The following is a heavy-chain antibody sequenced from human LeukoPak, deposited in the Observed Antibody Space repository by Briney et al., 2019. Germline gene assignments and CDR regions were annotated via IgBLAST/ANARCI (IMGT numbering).Heavy chain of an antibody. J-gene: IGHJ3*02. CDR1: GYTFTSYG. V-gene: IGHV1-18*01. D-gene: IGHD2-21*02. CDR2: ISAYNGNT. CDR3: ATEYCGGDCYSDGDFDI. Sequence: GASVKVSCKASGYTFTSYGISWVRQAPGQGLERMGWISAYNGNTNYAQKLQGRVTMTTDTSTSTAYMELRSLRSDDTAVYYCATEYCGGDCYSDGDFDIWGQGTMVTVSS.